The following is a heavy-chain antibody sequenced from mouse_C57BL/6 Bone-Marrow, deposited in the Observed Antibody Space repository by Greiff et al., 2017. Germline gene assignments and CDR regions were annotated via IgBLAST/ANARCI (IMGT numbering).Heavy chain of an antibody. Sequence: EVNVVESGAELVRPGASVKLSCTASGFNIKDDYIHWVKQRPEQGLEWIGWIDPEIGDTEYASKFQGKATITSDTSSNTAYLQLSSLTSEDTAVYYCSSFDGNYFDCWGQCTPLTVAS. CDR3: SSFDGNYFDC. J-gene: IGHJ2*01. D-gene: IGHD2-3*01. V-gene: IGHV14-4*01. CDR1: GFNIKDDY. CDR2: IDPEIGDT.